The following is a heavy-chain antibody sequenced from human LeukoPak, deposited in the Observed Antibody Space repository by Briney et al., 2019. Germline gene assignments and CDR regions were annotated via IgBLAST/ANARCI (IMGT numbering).Heavy chain of an antibody. V-gene: IGHV3-33*06. CDR1: GFTFSSYG. CDR2: IWYDGSNK. CDR3: AKESIAARPEESPFDY. Sequence: GRSLKLSCAASGFTFSSYGMHWVRQAPGKGLEWVAVIWYDGSNKYYADSVKGRFTISRDNSKNTLYLQMNSLRAEDTAVYYCAKESIAARPEESPFDYWGQGTLVTVSS. D-gene: IGHD6-6*01. J-gene: IGHJ4*02.